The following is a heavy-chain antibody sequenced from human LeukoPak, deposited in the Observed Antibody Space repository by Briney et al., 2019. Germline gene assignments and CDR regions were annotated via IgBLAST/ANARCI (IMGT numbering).Heavy chain of an antibody. J-gene: IGHJ6*02. CDR1: GGSISSSSYY. Sequence: SETLSLTCTVSGGSISSSSYYWGWIRRPPGKGLEWIGSIYYSGSTYYNPSLKSRVTISVDTSKNQFSLKLSSVTAADTAVYYCARGPTMVRGVLYSMDVWGQGTTVTVSS. CDR3: ARGPTMVRGVLYSMDV. D-gene: IGHD3-10*01. CDR2: IYYSGST. V-gene: IGHV4-39*07.